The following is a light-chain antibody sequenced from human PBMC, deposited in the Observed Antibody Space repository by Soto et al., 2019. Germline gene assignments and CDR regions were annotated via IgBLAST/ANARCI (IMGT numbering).Light chain of an antibody. CDR1: ESISRW. Sequence: DIQMTQSPSTLSASVGDRVTITCRASESISRWLAWFQQKAGKPPTQLIYGASALQSGVPVRFSGSASGTDFTLTIRNMQREDFATYYCLQTYNLPRTFGQGTKVDIK. CDR2: GAS. CDR3: LQTYNLPRT. J-gene: IGKJ1*01. V-gene: IGKV1-39*01.